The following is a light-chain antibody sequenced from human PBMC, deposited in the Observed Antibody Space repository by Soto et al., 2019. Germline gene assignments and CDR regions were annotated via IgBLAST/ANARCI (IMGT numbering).Light chain of an antibody. CDR3: PQYGNSPWMYT. CDR1: QTVSSDY. V-gene: IGKV3-20*01. J-gene: IGKJ2*01. CDR2: GAS. Sequence: IELTQSPDTLSLSPGERATLSCRASQTVSSDYLAWYQQKPGQAPRLLIYGASTRATGIPDRFSGSGSGTDFTLTITKLEPEDFVMYYCPQYGNSPWMYTFGRGTKVEIK.